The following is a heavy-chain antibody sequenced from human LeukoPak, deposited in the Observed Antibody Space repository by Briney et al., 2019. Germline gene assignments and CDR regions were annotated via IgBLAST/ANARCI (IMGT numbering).Heavy chain of an antibody. J-gene: IGHJ4*02. CDR1: GYSISSGCY. Sequence: SETLSLTCTVSGYSISSGCYRGWIRQPPGKGREWTGSIDYSGSTYYNPSLKSRITTSGDTSKNQFSLRLSSVTAADTAVYYCARDSALAQAVMFDYWGQGKLVTVSS. D-gene: IGHD6-19*01. CDR2: IDYSGST. CDR3: ARDSALAQAVMFDY. V-gene: IGHV4-38-2*02.